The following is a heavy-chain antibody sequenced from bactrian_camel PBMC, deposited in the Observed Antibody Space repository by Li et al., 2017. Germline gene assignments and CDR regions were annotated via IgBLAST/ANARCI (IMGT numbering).Heavy chain of an antibody. D-gene: IGHD6*01. Sequence: SCAVSGCTSTHCRCDMYWRRQALGKERDFIAGIVNGGSAYYADTVNGRFTISQDNAKNTVYLRMNSLEPEDTAMYYCAAEDYCGGSWNLAENYLYWGRGTQVTVS. CDR3: AAEDYCGGSWNLAENYLY. CDR1: GCTSTHCRCD. J-gene: IGHJ4*01. V-gene: IGHV3-3*01. CDR2: IVNGGSA.